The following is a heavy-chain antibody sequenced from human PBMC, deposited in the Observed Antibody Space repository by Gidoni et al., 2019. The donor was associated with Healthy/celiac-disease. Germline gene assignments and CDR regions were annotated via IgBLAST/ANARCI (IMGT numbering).Heavy chain of an antibody. CDR2: IYYSGST. D-gene: IGHD2-2*01. J-gene: IGHJ4*02. V-gene: IGHV4-39*01. CDR1: GGSISSSSYY. CDR3: ASQIIVVPAAPDY. Sequence: QLQLQESGPGLVKLSETLSLTCTVSGGSISSSSYYWGWIRQPPGKGLEWIGSIYYSGSTYYNPSLKSRVTISVDTPKNQFSLKLSSVTAADTAVYYCASQIIVVPAAPDYWGQGTLVTVSS.